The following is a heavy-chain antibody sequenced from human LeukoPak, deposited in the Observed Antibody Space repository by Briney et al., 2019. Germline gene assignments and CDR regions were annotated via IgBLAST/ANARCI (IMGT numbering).Heavy chain of an antibody. D-gene: IGHD3-22*01. J-gene: IGHJ4*02. V-gene: IGHV5-51*01. Sequence: GESLKISCKGSGNSFSNYWIGWVRQLPGRGLEWMGIIYPGDSDTRYSPAFEGQVTMSVDKSISTAYLQWSSLKASDTAIYYCARLISSGYDYWGQGTLVTVSS. CDR2: IYPGDSDT. CDR1: GNSFSNYW. CDR3: ARLISSGYDY.